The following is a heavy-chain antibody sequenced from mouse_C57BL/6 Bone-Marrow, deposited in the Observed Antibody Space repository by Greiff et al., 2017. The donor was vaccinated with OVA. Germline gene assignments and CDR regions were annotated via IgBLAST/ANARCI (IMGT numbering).Heavy chain of an antibody. Sequence: QVQLKQPGAELVKPGASVKLSCKASGYTFTSYWMHWVKQRPGQGLEWIGMIHPNSGSTNYNEKFKSKATLTVDKSSSTAYMQLSSLTSEDSAVYYCARSRLRGSYWGQGTLVTVSA. CDR2: IHPNSGST. V-gene: IGHV1-64*01. CDR3: ARSRLRGSY. J-gene: IGHJ3*01. D-gene: IGHD2-4*01. CDR1: GYTFTSYW.